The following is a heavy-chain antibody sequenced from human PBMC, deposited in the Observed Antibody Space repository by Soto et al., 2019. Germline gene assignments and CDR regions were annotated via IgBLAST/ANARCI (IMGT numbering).Heavy chain of an antibody. V-gene: IGHV4-30-4*01. J-gene: IGHJ6*02. CDR3: ARGRPHADTIFGVVSGRGSGMDV. D-gene: IGHD3-3*01. Sequence: PSETLSLTCTVSGGSISSGDYYWSWIRQPPGKGLEWIGYIYYSGSTYYNPSLKSRVTISVDTSKTQFSLKLSSVTAADTAVYYCARGRPHADTIFGVVSGRGSGMDVWGQGTTVTVSS. CDR1: GGSISSGDYY. CDR2: IYYSGST.